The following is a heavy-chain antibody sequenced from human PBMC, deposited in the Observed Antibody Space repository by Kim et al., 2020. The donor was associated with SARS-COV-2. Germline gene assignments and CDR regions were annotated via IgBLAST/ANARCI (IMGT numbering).Heavy chain of an antibody. CDR2: ISYDGSEE. V-gene: IGHV3-30*03. CDR1: GFTFSSYG. CDR3: ARDRSSSWTFDY. D-gene: IGHD6-13*01. J-gene: IGHJ4*02. Sequence: GGSLRLSCAASGFTFSSYGMHWVRQAPGEGLEWVAHISYDGSEEYYADSVKGRFTTSRDSSKNTLYLQMNSLGAEDTAVYYCARDRSSSWTFDYWGQGTLVTVSS.